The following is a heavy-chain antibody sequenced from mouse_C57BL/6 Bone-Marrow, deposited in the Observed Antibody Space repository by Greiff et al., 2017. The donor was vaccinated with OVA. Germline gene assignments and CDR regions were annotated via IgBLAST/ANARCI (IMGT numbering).Heavy chain of an antibody. CDR1: GFTFSSYA. J-gene: IGHJ1*03. CDR3: ARDRLWYNWDFDV. D-gene: IGHD2-1*01. Sequence: DVHLVESGGGLVKPGGSLKLSCAASGFTFSSYAMSWVRQTPEKRLEWVATISDGGSYTYYPDNVKGRFTIARDNAKNNLYLQMSHLKSEDTAMYYWARDRLWYNWDFDVWGTGTTVTVSS. CDR2: ISDGGSYT. V-gene: IGHV5-4*01.